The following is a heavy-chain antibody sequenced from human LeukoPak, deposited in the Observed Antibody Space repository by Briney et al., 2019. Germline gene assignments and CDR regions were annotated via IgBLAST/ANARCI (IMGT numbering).Heavy chain of an antibody. Sequence: ASVKVSCKASGYTFTGYYMHWVRQAPGQGLEWMGWINHNSGGTNYAQKFQGRVTMTRDTSISTAYMELSRLRSDDTAVYYCARRHSVGAANDYWGQGTLVTVSS. CDR1: GYTFTGYY. D-gene: IGHD1-26*01. CDR3: ARRHSVGAANDY. CDR2: INHNSGGT. V-gene: IGHV1-2*02. J-gene: IGHJ4*02.